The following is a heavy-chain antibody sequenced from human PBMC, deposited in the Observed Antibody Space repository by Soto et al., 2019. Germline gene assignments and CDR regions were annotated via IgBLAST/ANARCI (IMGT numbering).Heavy chain of an antibody. J-gene: IGHJ6*02. CDR3: ARGDMEELPGAVLNYYYYAMDV. CDR1: GGSSSSYY. Sequence: LSLTCTASGGSSSSYYWSWIRQPPGKGLEWIGYIYYSGRTNYNPSLKSRVTLSVDTSKNQFSLKLSSVTAADTAVYYCARGDMEELPGAVLNYYYYAMDVWGQGTTVTVSS. CDR2: IYYSGRT. D-gene: IGHD2-2*01. V-gene: IGHV4-59*01.